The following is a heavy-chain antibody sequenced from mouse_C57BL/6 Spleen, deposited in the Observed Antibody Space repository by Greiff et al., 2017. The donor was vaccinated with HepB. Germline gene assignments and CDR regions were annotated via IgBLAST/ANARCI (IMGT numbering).Heavy chain of an antibody. V-gene: IGHV1-15*01. CDR1: GYTFTDYE. D-gene: IGHD2-3*01. CDR2: IDPETGGT. J-gene: IGHJ1*03. CDR3: TRIGWLLPWYFDV. Sequence: VKLVESGAELVRPGASVTLSCKASGYTFTDYEMHWVKQTPVHGLEWIGAIDPETGGTAYNQKFKGKAILTADKSSSTAYMELRSLTSEDSAVYYCTRIGWLLPWYFDVWGTGTTVTVSS.